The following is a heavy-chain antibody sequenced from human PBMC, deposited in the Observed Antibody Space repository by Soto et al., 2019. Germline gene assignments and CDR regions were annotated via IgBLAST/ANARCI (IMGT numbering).Heavy chain of an antibody. CDR3: ARDFTVTARGYYYYYGMDV. Sequence: ETLSLTCTVSGGSISSYYWSWIRQPPGKGLEWIGYIYYSGSTNYNPSLKSRVTISVDTSKNQFSLKLSSVTAADTAVYYCARDFTVTARGYYYYYGMDVWGQGTTVTVSS. D-gene: IGHD4-17*01. CDR2: IYYSGST. V-gene: IGHV4-59*01. CDR1: GGSISSYY. J-gene: IGHJ6*02.